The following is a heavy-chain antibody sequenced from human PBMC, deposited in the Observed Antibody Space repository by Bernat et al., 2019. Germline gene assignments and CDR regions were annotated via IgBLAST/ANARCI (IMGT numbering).Heavy chain of an antibody. CDR2: IKSNLVVEPI. CDR1: GFTFTTGG. D-gene: IGHD3-22*01. CDR3: AKDGPAYLDSRDYPFGHWYFDL. Sequence: EVRLVESGGGLVKPGGSLEPSCAASGFTFTTGGRNGFRQPPGKGREGVARIKSNLVVEPIDYPAPLKGRFTISRDDSTSTLYLQMNSLRAEDTAVYYCAKDGPAYLDSRDYPFGHWYFDLWGRGTLVTVSS. V-gene: IGHV3-15*01. J-gene: IGHJ2*01.